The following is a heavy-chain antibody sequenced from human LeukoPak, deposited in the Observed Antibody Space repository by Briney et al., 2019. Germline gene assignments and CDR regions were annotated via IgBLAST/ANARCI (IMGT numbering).Heavy chain of an antibody. J-gene: IGHJ4*02. V-gene: IGHV4-61*02. D-gene: IGHD3-3*01. Sequence: SQTLSLTCTVSGGSISSGSYYWSWIRQPAGKGLEWIGRIYTSGSTNYNPSLKSRVTISVDTSKNQFSLKLSSVTAADTAVYYCARSGSRYDFWSGYYNDYWGQGTLVTVSS. CDR1: GGSISSGSYY. CDR3: ARSGSRYDFWSGYYNDY. CDR2: IYTSGST.